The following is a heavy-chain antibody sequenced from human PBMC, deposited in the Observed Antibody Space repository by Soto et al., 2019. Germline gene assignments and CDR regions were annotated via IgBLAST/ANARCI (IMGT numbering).Heavy chain of an antibody. J-gene: IGHJ6*02. V-gene: IGHV3-49*03. D-gene: IGHD3-3*02. CDR2: IRSKAYGATT. Sequence: PGGSLRLSCVASGFTFGDYTMSWFRPAPGGGLEWVSFIRSKAYGATTEYAASVKGRFTISRDDSKSIAYLQMNSLKSENTAVYYCARDLASSAKDDFYGMDGWGQGTTVTVSS. CDR3: ARDLASSAKDDFYGMDG. CDR1: GFTFGDYT.